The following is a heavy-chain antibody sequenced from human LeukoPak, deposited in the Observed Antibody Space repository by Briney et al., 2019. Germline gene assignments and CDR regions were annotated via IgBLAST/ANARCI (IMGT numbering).Heavy chain of an antibody. CDR1: GFTFIGYY. CDR2: INPNGGET. V-gene: IGHV1-2*02. J-gene: IGHJ5*02. Sequence: GASVKVSCKASGFTFIGYYIHWVRRAPGQGLEWMGWINPNGGETHYAQKFQGRVTLTTDTSLSTAYLGLSSLISDDTAVYYCARSHDYTNYVGPWGQGTLVTVSS. CDR3: ARSHDYTNYVGP. D-gene: IGHD4-11*01.